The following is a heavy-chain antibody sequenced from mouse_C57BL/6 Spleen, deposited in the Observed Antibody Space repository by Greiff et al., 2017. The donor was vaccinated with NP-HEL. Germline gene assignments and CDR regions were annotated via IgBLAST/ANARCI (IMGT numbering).Heavy chain of an antibody. V-gene: IGHV5-6*01. D-gene: IGHD2-5*01. CDR1: GFTFSSYG. CDR3: ARHYSNCLGY. Sequence: EVKLMESGGDLVKPGGSLKLSCAASGFTFSSYGMSWVRQTPDKRLEWVATISSGGSYTYYPDSVKGRFTISRDNAKNTLYLQMSSLKSEDTAMYYCARHYSNCLGYWGQGTTLTVSS. CDR2: ISSGGSYT. J-gene: IGHJ2*01.